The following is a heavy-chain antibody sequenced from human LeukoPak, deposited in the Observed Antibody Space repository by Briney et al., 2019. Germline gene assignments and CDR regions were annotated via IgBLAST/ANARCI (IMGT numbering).Heavy chain of an antibody. J-gene: IGHJ5*02. Sequence: GGSLRLSCAASGFTFSSYSVNWVRQAPGKGLEWVSSISSSSSYIYYADSVKGRFTISRDNAKNSLYLQMNSLRAEDTAVYYCARRLGQQPNWFDPWGQGTLVTVSS. CDR1: GFTFSSYS. D-gene: IGHD6-13*01. CDR3: ARRLGQQPNWFDP. V-gene: IGHV3-21*01. CDR2: ISSSSSYI.